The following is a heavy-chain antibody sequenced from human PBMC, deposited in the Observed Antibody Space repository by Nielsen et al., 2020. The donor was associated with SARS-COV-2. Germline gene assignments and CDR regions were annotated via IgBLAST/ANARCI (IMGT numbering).Heavy chain of an antibody. CDR1: GFTFTSSA. V-gene: IGHV1-58*02. Sequence: SVKVSCKASGFTFTSSAMQWVRQARGQRLAWIGWIVVGSCNTNYAQKFQERVTITRDMSTSTAYMELSSLRSEDTAVYYCAADFGYSYGYYYYGMDVWGQGTTVTVSS. CDR2: IVVGSCNT. J-gene: IGHJ6*02. D-gene: IGHD5-18*01. CDR3: AADFGYSYGYYYYGMDV.